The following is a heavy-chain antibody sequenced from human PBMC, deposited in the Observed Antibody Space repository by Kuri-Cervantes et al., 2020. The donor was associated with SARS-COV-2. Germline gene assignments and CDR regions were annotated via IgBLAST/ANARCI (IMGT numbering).Heavy chain of an antibody. J-gene: IGHJ3*02. CDR3: ARELTGDAFDI. D-gene: IGHD7-27*01. Sequence: GESLKISCAVSGFTFTSHAMHWVRQAPGKGLEWVALISYDGSNKFYADSVKGRFTISRDNSKNTLYLQMNSLRAEDTAVYYCARELTGDAFDIWGQGTMVTVSS. CDR1: GFTFTSHA. CDR2: ISYDGSNK. V-gene: IGHV3-30*03.